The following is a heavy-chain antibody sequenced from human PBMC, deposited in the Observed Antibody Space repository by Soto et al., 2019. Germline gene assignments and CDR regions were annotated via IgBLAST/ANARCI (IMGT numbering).Heavy chain of an antibody. Sequence: PSETLSLTCTVSGGSVSSDGSYWSWIRQHPGTGLEWIGYISYTGNSYYNPSLKSRFTISVNMSQNQFSLQLNSMTAADAAVYYCARGVTWYNWFGPWGQGTLVTVSS. V-gene: IGHV4-31*03. CDR3: ARGVTWYNWFGP. D-gene: IGHD2-8*02. J-gene: IGHJ5*02. CDR2: ISYTGNS. CDR1: GGSVSSDGSY.